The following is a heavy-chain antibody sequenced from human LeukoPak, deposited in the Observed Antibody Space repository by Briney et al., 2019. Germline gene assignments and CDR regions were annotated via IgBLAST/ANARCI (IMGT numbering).Heavy chain of an antibody. Sequence: SETLSLTCTVSGGSISSYYWSWIRQPAGKGLEWIGRIYTSGSTNYNPSLKSRVTMSVDTSKNQFSLKLSSVTAAVTAMYYCARDVLSGSYYNYYYYYGMDVWGQGTTVTVSS. CDR2: IYTSGST. CDR1: GGSISSYY. J-gene: IGHJ6*02. V-gene: IGHV4-4*07. D-gene: IGHD1-26*01. CDR3: ARDVLSGSYYNYYYYYGMDV.